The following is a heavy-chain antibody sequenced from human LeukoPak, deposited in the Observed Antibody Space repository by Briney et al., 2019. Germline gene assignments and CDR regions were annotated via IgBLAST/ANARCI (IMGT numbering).Heavy chain of an antibody. V-gene: IGHV1-18*01. CDR2: ISAYNGNT. D-gene: IGHD6-13*01. Sequence: ASVKVSCKASGYTFTSYGISWVRQAPGQGPEWMGWISAYNGNTNYAQKLQGRVTMTTDTSTSTAYMELRSLRSDDTAVYYCARTAPGIAAVYYYYYYGMDVWGQGTTVTVSS. CDR3: ARTAPGIAAVYYYYYYGMDV. CDR1: GYTFTSYG. J-gene: IGHJ6*02.